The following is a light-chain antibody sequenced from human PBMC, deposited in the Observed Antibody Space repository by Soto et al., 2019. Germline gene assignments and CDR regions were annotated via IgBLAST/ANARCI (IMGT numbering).Light chain of an antibody. CDR3: QQYFEWPPLT. Sequence: VMTQSPATLSVSLGGRATLSCWASETVATNLAWYQQKPGQAPRLLISGASTRAAGISDRFRGSGSGTEFTLTVSSLRSEDSDIYYCQQYFEWPPLTFVQGTKLEI. J-gene: IGKJ1*01. V-gene: IGKV3-15*01. CDR1: ETVATN. CDR2: GAS.